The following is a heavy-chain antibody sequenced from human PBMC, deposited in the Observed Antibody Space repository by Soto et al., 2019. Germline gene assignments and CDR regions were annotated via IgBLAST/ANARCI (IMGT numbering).Heavy chain of an antibody. D-gene: IGHD6-13*01. CDR3: ARGGYSSTWSNLLDRSGLDV. Sequence: QVQLVQSGAEAKKPGSSVKVSCKTSGGTFSSYAISWVRQAPGQGLEWMGGIVPLFRTTNYAQKFQGRVTITADTSTYKVYMELSGMRYGDTAVYYCARGGYSSTWSNLLDRSGLDVWGQGTTVTVSS. J-gene: IGHJ6*02. CDR1: GGTFSSYA. V-gene: IGHV1-69*06. CDR2: IVPLFRTT.